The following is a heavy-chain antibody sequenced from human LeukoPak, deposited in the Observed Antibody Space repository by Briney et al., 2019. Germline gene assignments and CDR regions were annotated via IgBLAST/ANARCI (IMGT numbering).Heavy chain of an antibody. V-gene: IGHV1-46*01. CDR1: GYTFTSYY. CDR3: AIGFYGDYDPIGVAWFDP. Sequence: ASVKVSCKASGYTFTSYYIHWVRQAPGQGLEWMGIINPSGGSTSYAQKFQGRVTMTRDTSTSTVYMELSSLRSEDTAVYYCAIGFYGDYDPIGVAWFDPWGQGTLVTVSS. J-gene: IGHJ5*02. D-gene: IGHD4-17*01. CDR2: INPSGGST.